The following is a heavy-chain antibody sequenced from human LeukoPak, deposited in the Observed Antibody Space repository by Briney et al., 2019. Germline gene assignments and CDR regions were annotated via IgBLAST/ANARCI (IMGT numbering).Heavy chain of an antibody. V-gene: IGHV4-4*02. CDR2: IFHSGSA. D-gene: IGHD5-24*01. Sequence: PSETLSLTCAVSGGSISSSNWWSWVRQPPGKGLEWIGEIFHSGSANYNPSLKSRVTISVDTSKNQFSLKLSSVTAADTAVYYCARDPGDGYNYWYFDYWGQGPLVTVSS. J-gene: IGHJ4*02. CDR1: GGSISSSNW. CDR3: ARDPGDGYNYWYFDY.